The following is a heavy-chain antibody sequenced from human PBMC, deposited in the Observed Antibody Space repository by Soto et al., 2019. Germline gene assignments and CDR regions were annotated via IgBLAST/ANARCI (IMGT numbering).Heavy chain of an antibody. CDR3: ARHVLKSHYFDY. CDR1: GGSISSSSYY. CDR2: IYYSGST. V-gene: IGHV4-39*01. Sequence: SETLSLTCTVSGGSISSSSYYWGWIRQPPGKGLEWIGSIYYSGSTYYNPSLKSRVTISVDTSKNQFSLKLSSVTAADTAVYYCARHVLKSHYFDYWGQGTLVTVSS. J-gene: IGHJ4*02.